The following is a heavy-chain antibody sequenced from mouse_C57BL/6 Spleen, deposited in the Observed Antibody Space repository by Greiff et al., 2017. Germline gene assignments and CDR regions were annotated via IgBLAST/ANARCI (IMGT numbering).Heavy chain of an antibody. CDR3: TSYCGSAFGY. CDR2: ISSGSSTI. D-gene: IGHD1-1*01. J-gene: IGHJ2*01. CDR1: GFTFSDYG. V-gene: IGHV5-17*01. Sequence: EVQLVESGGGLVKPGGSLKLSCAASGFTFSDYGMHWVRQAPEKGLEWVAYISSGSSTIYYADTVKGRFTISGDNANNTLFLQLTSLKSEDTAVYYCTSYCGSAFGYWGQGTTLTVSS.